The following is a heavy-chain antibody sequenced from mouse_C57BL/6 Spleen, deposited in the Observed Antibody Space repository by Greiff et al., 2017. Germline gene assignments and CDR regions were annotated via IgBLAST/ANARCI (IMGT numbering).Heavy chain of an antibody. CDR3: ARSYYGSSYYAMDY. CDR2: IDPSDSYT. D-gene: IGHD1-1*01. J-gene: IGHJ4*01. V-gene: IGHV1-50*01. Sequence: VQLQQSGAELVKPGASVKLSCKASGYTFTSYWMQWVKQRPGQGLEWIGEIDPSDSYTNYNQKFKGKATLTVDTSSSTAYMQLSSLTSEDSAVYYCARSYYGSSYYAMDYWGQGTSVTVSS. CDR1: GYTFTSYW.